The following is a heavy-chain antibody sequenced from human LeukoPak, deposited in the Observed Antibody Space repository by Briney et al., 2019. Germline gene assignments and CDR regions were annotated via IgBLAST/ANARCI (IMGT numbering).Heavy chain of an antibody. J-gene: IGHJ4*02. CDR2: IIPILGIA. CDR3: ARVRDGYNDDY. Sequence: GPSVKVPCKASGGTFSSYAISWVRQAPGQGLEWMGRIIPILGIANYAQKFQGRVTITADKSTSTAYMELSSLRSEDTAVYYCARVRDGYNDDYWGQGTLVTVSS. D-gene: IGHD5-24*01. V-gene: IGHV1-69*04. CDR1: GGTFSSYA.